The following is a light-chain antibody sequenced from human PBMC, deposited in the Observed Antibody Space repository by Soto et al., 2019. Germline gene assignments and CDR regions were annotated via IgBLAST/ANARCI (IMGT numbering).Light chain of an antibody. CDR2: RAS. CDR1: QSVSSN. CDR3: QQYNNWPGT. J-gene: IGKJ1*01. Sequence: EIVLTQSPPTLSLSPGEISTLSCRASQSVSSNLAWYQQKPGQAPRLLIQRASTRATGIPARFSGSGSGTEFTLTISSLQSEDFAVYFCQQYNNWPGTFGQGTKVDI. V-gene: IGKV3-15*01.